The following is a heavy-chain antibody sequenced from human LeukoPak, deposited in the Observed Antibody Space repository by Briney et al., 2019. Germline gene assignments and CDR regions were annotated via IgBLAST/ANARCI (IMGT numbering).Heavy chain of an antibody. CDR2: ISSSSSYI. V-gene: IGHV3-21*01. Sequence: GGSLRLSCAASGFTFSSYSMNWVRQAPGKGLEWVSSISSSSSYIYYADSVKGRFTISRDNAKNSLYLQMNSLRAEDTAVYYCARANGAVAATGVFDYWGQGTLVTVSS. CDR3: ARANGAVAATGVFDY. D-gene: IGHD6-19*01. CDR1: GFTFSSYS. J-gene: IGHJ4*02.